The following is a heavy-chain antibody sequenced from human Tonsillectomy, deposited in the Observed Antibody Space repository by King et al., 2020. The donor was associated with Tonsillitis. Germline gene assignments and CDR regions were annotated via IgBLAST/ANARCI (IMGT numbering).Heavy chain of an antibody. CDR3: AKDGYGGTYCGGDSYIGYFDL. Sequence: EVQLVESGGGLVQPGGSLRLSCAASGFSFADYAMYWVRQAPGKGLEWVSGITWNGGNIGYADSVKGRFTISRDNAKNSLYLQMNSLGVEDTALYYCAKDGYGGTYCGGDSYIGYFDLRGRGTLVTVSS. CDR2: ITWNGGNI. D-gene: IGHD2-21*02. J-gene: IGHJ2*01. CDR1: GFSFADYA. V-gene: IGHV3-9*01.